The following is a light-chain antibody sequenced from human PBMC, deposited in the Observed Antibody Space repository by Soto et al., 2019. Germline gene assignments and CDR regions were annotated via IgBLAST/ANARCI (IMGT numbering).Light chain of an antibody. V-gene: IGLV2-14*02. Sequence: QSVLTQPASVSGSPGQSITISCTGTRSDIGSYNSIAWYQQHPGKAPRVMIFGVTKRPSGVPDRFSASKSGTSGSLTISGLRFEDEADYYCAARDDSLRVVLFGGGTKLTVL. CDR3: AARDDSLRVVL. CDR2: GVT. CDR1: RSDIGSYNS. J-gene: IGLJ2*01.